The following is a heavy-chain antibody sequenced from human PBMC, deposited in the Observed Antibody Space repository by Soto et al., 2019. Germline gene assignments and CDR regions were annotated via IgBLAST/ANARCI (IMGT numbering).Heavy chain of an antibody. J-gene: IGHJ3*02. CDR3: ARINSGSHLGDALDI. CDR1: GFTFSSSA. Sequence: EVQLLESGGGLVQPGGSLRLSCAASGFTFSSSAMSWVRQAPEKGLEWVSTISASGGSTYYADSVKGRFTISRDNSENTLYVQMNTLRAEDTAVYYCARINSGSHLGDALDIWGQGTRVTVSS. CDR2: ISASGGST. D-gene: IGHD1-26*01. V-gene: IGHV3-23*01.